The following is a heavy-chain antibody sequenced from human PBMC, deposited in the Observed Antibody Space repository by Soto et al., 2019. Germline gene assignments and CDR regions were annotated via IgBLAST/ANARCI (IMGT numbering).Heavy chain of an antibody. Sequence: QITLKESGPTLVKPTQALALTCTFSGFSLSTNGVGVGWIRQPPGKALEWLVFIYWDDDKRYSPSLKTRLIITKDTSKNQVVLTMTNMEPVDTATNYCAHRLIRSGINWDTGFLDYWGQGILVTVSS. D-gene: IGHD1-1*01. CDR1: GFSLSTNGVG. CDR2: IYWDDDK. CDR3: AHRLIRSGINWDTGFLDY. J-gene: IGHJ4*02. V-gene: IGHV2-5*02.